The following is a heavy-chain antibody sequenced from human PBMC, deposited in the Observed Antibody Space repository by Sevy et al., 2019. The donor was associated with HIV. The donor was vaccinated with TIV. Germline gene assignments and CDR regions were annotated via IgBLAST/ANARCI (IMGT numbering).Heavy chain of an antibody. V-gene: IGHV3-30-3*01. D-gene: IGHD1-1*01. CDR3: ARDGRYTVNWDLWGY. CDR2: ISYDGSTK. Sequence: GGSLRLSCAASGFTFNTYAMHWVRQAPGKGLEWVAVISYDGSTKYYADSVKGRFTLSRDNSKNTLYLQMNSLRVEDTGVYYVARDGRYTVNWDLWGYGGKGTLVPVSS. CDR1: GFTFNTYA. J-gene: IGHJ4*02.